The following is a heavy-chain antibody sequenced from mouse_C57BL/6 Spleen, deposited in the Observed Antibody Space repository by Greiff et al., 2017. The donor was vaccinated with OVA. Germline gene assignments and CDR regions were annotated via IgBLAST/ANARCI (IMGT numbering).Heavy chain of an antibody. V-gene: IGHV1-18*01. CDR2: INPNNGGT. CDR3: ARHAAQATGFYFDY. D-gene: IGHD3-2*02. J-gene: IGHJ2*01. Sequence: VQLQQSGPELVKPGASVKIPCKASGYTFTDYNIDWVKQSHGKSLEWIGDINPNNGGTIYNQKFKGKATLTVDKSSSTAYMELRSLTSEDTAVYYCARHAAQATGFYFDYWGQGTTLTVSS. CDR1: GYTFTDYN.